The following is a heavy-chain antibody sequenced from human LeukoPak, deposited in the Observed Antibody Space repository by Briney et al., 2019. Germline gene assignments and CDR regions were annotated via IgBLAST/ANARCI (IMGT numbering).Heavy chain of an antibody. CDR1: GFTLSSYS. D-gene: IGHD6-13*01. Sequence: GGSLRLSCAASGFTLSSYSMNWVRQAPGKGLEWVSSISSSSSYIYYADSVKGRFTISRDNAKNSLYLQMNSLRAEDTAVYYCAREFSSSWYSTLELIPGGYWGQGTLVTVSS. J-gene: IGHJ4*02. V-gene: IGHV3-21*01. CDR2: ISSSSSYI. CDR3: AREFSSSWYSTLELIPGGY.